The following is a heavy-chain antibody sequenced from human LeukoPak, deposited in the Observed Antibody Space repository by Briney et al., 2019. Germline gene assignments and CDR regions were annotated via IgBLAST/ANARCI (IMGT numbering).Heavy chain of an antibody. V-gene: IGHV3-11*01. CDR2: ISSTGFTI. CDR1: GFTFSDYY. Sequence: PGGSLTLSCAASGFTFSDYYISWIRQAPGRGLEWISYISSTGFTIYYADSVKGRFTISRDNAENSVSLQMNSLTADDTAVYYCARGIDYSTLDFWGQGNLVTVSS. D-gene: IGHD4-11*01. CDR3: ARGIDYSTLDF. J-gene: IGHJ4*02.